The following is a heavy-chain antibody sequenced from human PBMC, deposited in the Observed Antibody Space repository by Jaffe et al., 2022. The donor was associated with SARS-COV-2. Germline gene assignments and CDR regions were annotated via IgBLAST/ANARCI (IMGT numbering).Heavy chain of an antibody. D-gene: IGHD3-3*01. CDR1: GGSISSGGYY. CDR3: AREPHRSATIFGVVLHLETIV. Sequence: QVQLQESGPGLVKPSQTLSLTCTVSGGSISSGGYYWSWIRQHPGKGLEWIGYIYYSGSTYYNPSLKSRVTISVDTSKNQFSLKLSSVTAADTAVYYCAREPHRSATIFGVVLHLETIVWGQGTLVTVSS. J-gene: IGHJ4*02. CDR2: IYYSGST. V-gene: IGHV4-31*03.